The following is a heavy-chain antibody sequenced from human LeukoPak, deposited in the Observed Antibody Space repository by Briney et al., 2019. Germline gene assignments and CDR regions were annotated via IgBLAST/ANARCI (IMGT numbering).Heavy chain of an antibody. CDR1: GFTFSTCA. J-gene: IGHJ4*01. D-gene: IGHD6-13*01. V-gene: IGHV3-30*18. CDR2: ISYDGSKK. Sequence: PGGSLRLSCAVSGFTFSTCAMRWVRQAPDKGLEWVAVISYDGSKKYYADSAKGRFTISRDNSKNTLYLQMDSLRAEDTAVYSCVKDLTSSWTLDYWGQGTLVTVSS. CDR3: VKDLTSSWTLDY.